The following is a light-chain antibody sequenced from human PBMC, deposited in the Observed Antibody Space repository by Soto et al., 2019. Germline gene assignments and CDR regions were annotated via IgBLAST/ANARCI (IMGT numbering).Light chain of an antibody. CDR2: AAS. J-gene: IGKJ2*01. Sequence: IQLTQSPSSLSASVGDRVTITCRASQGISSYLAWYQQKPDKAPKLLIYAASTLQIGVPSRFSGGGSGTDFTLTISSLQPEDFATYSCQQLNSYPYTFGQGTKLEIK. CDR1: QGISSY. V-gene: IGKV1-9*01. CDR3: QQLNSYPYT.